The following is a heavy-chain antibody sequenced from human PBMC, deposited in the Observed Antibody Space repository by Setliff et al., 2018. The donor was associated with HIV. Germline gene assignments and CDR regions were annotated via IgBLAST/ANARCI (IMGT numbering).Heavy chain of an antibody. Sequence: SETLSLTCTVSGGSISSYYWSWIRQPPGKGLEWIGYIYYSGSTNYNPSLKSRVTISVDTSKKHFSLNLSSVTAADTAVYYCARGLATSSRSSLVYWGQGSLVTVSS. CDR2: IYYSGST. CDR3: ARGLATSSRSSLVY. V-gene: IGHV4-59*01. D-gene: IGHD6-6*01. CDR1: GGSISSYY. J-gene: IGHJ4*02.